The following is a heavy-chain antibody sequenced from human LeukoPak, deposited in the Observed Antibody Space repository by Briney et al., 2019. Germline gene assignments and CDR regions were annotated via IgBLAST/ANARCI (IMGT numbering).Heavy chain of an antibody. CDR1: GFTFSSYS. CDR2: ISSSSSYI. V-gene: IGHV3-21*01. D-gene: IGHD3-16*02. CDR3: AREEHYRRYFAL. J-gene: IGHJ2*01. Sequence: GGSLRLSCAASGFTFSSYSMNWVRQAPGKGLEWVSSISSSSSYIYYADSVKGRFTISRDNAKNSLYLQMNSLRAEDTAVYYCAREEHYRRYFALWGRGTLVTVSS.